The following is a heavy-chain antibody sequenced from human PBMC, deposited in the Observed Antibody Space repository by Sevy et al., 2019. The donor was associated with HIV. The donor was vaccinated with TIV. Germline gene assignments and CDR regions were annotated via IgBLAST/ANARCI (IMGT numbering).Heavy chain of an antibody. Sequence: ASVKVSCKASGYTFTSYDINWVRQATGQGLEWMGWMNPNSGNTGYAQKFQGRVTMTRNTSISTAYMELSSLRSEDTAVYYCARLPGNSVVYSSSPYYYYGMDVWGQRTTVTVSS. D-gene: IGHD6-6*01. CDR1: GYTFTSYD. CDR2: MNPNSGNT. J-gene: IGHJ6*02. V-gene: IGHV1-8*01. CDR3: ARLPGNSVVYSSSPYYYYGMDV.